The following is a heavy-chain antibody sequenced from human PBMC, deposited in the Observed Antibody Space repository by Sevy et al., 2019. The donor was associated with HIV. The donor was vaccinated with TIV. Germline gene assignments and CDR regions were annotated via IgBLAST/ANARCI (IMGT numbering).Heavy chain of an antibody. CDR1: GFTFSSYG. CDR2: ISYDGSNK. Sequence: GGSLRLSCAASGFTFSSYGMHWVRQAPGKGLEWVAVISYDGSNKYYADSVKDRFTISRDNSKNTLYLQMNSLRAEDTAVYYCAKDMSDGNYDFWSGYSRRPDVWGQGTTVTVSS. V-gene: IGHV3-30*18. D-gene: IGHD3-3*01. CDR3: AKDMSDGNYDFWSGYSRRPDV. J-gene: IGHJ6*02.